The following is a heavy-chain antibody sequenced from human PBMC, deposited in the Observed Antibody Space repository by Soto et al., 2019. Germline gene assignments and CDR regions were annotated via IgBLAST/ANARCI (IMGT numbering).Heavy chain of an antibody. CDR3: AGAWNRGTMIVGECENFGMDV. Sequence: QVQLVQSGAEVKKPGSSVTVSCKASGDNFSKYSFSWVRQAPGQGLEWMGGIIPLFGTPDYAQKFQDRVTIRADESTPTVYMGLSSLRDEDTGFYYWAGAWNRGTMIVGECENFGMDVWGQGTAVTVSS. D-gene: IGHD3-22*01. CDR2: IIPLFGTP. J-gene: IGHJ6*02. CDR1: GDNFSKYS. V-gene: IGHV1-69*01.